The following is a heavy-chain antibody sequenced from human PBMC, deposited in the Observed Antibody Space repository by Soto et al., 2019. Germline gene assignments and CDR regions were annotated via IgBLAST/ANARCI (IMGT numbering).Heavy chain of an antibody. V-gene: IGHV3-48*03. J-gene: IGHJ5*02. CDR3: ASSGWPEPAWFDP. Sequence: PGGSLRLSCAASGFTFSSYEMNWVRDAPGKGLEWVSYISSSGSTIYYADSVKGRFTISRDNAKNSLYLQMNSLRAEDTAVYYCASSGWPEPAWFDPWGQGTLVTVSS. CDR2: ISSSGSTI. CDR1: GFTFSSYE. D-gene: IGHD6-19*01.